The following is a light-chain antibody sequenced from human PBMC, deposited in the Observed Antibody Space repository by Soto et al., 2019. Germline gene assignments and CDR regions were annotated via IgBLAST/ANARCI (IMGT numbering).Light chain of an antibody. J-gene: IGKJ5*01. CDR1: QKIRNL. Sequence: DIQLTQSPSTLSAAVGDSVTITFRASQKIRNLLAWYQQKPGRAPKPLIFDASTLRTGVPSRFSGSGSGSEFNFTITGLQPDDFASYFCQQYYTSATFGHGTRLEIK. V-gene: IGKV1-5*01. CDR2: DAS. CDR3: QQYYTSAT.